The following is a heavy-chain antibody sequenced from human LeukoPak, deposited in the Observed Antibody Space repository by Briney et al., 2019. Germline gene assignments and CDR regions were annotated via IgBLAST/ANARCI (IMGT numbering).Heavy chain of an antibody. D-gene: IGHD5-18*01. CDR2: INAGNGNT. V-gene: IGHV1-3*03. CDR1: GYTFTGYY. Sequence: ASVRVSCKASGYTFTGYYMHWVRQAPGQGLEWMGWINAGNGNTKYSQEFQGRVTITRDTSASTAYMELSSLRSEDMAVYYCARSLFGYSYGLGFDYWGQGTLVTVSS. CDR3: ARSLFGYSYGLGFDY. J-gene: IGHJ4*02.